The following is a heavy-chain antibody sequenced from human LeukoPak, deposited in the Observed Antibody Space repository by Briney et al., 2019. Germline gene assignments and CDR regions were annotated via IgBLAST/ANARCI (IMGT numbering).Heavy chain of an antibody. D-gene: IGHD1-14*01. Sequence: GGSLRLSCAASEFTFTSYELNWVRQAPGKGLEWVSYISSSGTTKYYADSVKGRFTISRDNAKNSLYLQMNSLRAEDTGVYYCTRDGKGGSRVGYYFDYWGQGTLVTVSS. J-gene: IGHJ4*02. CDR2: ISSSGTTK. CDR3: TRDGKGGSRVGYYFDY. CDR1: EFTFTSYE. V-gene: IGHV3-48*03.